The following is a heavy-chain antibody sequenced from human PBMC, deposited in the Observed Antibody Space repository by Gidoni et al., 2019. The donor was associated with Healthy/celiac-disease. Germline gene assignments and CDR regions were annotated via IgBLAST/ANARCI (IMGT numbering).Heavy chain of an antibody. J-gene: IGHJ4*02. CDR1: GFPFATYT. Sequence: EVQLLESGGGLVQPGGSLRLSCAPSGFPFATYTMTWVRQAPGKGLEWVSAISGSGGSTYYADSVKGRFTISRDNSKNTLYLQMNSLRAEDTAVYYCAKAYYDYVWGSYRRVDYFDYWGQGTLVTVSS. V-gene: IGHV3-23*01. CDR2: ISGSGGST. CDR3: AKAYYDYVWGSYRRVDYFDY. D-gene: IGHD3-16*02.